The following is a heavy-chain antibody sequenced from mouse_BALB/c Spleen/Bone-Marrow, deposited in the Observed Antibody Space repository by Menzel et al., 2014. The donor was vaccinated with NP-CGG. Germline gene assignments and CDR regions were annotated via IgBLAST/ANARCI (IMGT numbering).Heavy chain of an antibody. V-gene: IGHV1S81*02. Sequence: QVQLQQSGAELVKPGASVKLSCKASGYTFTSYYMYWVKQRPGQGLEWIGGINPSNGGTNFNEKFKSKATLTVDKSSSTAYMQLSSLTSEDSAVYYCTRGDDYDGEFAYWGQGTLVTVSA. D-gene: IGHD2-4*01. CDR1: GYTFTSYY. J-gene: IGHJ3*01. CDR3: TRGDDYDGEFAY. CDR2: INPSNGGT.